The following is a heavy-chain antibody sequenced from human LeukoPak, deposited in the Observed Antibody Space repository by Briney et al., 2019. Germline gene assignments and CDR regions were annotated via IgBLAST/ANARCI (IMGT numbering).Heavy chain of an antibody. CDR3: ARESLESSLHY. CDR1: GGSIGSYY. J-gene: IGHJ4*02. Sequence: KPSETLSLTCTVSGGSIGSYYWSWIRQPPGKGLEWIGYIYYSGSTNYNPSLKSRVTISLDTSKNQFSLRLSSVTAADTAVYYCARESLESSLHYWGQGTLVTVSS. V-gene: IGHV4-59*01. D-gene: IGHD3-3*01. CDR2: IYYSGST.